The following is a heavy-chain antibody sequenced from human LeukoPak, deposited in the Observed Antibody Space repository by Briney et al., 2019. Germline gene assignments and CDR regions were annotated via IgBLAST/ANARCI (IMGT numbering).Heavy chain of an antibody. CDR2: ISGSGGST. CDR3: EKVYSSGWYSPTFDY. Sequence: TGGSLRLSCAASGFTFSYYAMSWVRQAPGKGLEWVSGISGSGGSTYYADSVKGRFTISRDTSKNTLYLQMNRLRVEDTAVYYCEKVYSSGWYSPTFDYWGQGTLVTVSS. V-gene: IGHV3-23*01. J-gene: IGHJ4*02. D-gene: IGHD6-19*01. CDR1: GFTFSYYA.